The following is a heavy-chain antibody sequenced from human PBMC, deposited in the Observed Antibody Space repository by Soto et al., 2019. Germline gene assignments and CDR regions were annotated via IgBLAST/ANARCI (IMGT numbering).Heavy chain of an antibody. J-gene: IGHJ4*02. CDR1: GGTFSSYA. CDR2: IIPTFGTA. CDR3: ARERPRISGEVGACPFDY. Sequence: SVKVSCKASGGTFSSYAISWVRQAPGQGLEWMGGIIPTFGTANYAQKFQGRVTITADESTSTAYMGLSSLRSEDTAVYYCARERPRISGEVGACPFDYWGQGTLVTVSS. D-gene: IGHD1-26*01. V-gene: IGHV1-69*13.